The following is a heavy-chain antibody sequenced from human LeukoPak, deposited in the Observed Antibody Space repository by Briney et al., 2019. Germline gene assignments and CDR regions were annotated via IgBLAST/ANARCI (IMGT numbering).Heavy chain of an antibody. Sequence: GGSLRLSCAASGFTFSSYAMSWVRQAPGKGLEWVSAISGSGGSTYYADSVKGRFTISRDNSKNTLYLQMNSLRGEDTAVYYCVRGDLRLPRSTPDCWGQGTLVTVSS. CDR2: ISGSGGST. V-gene: IGHV3-23*01. D-gene: IGHD5/OR15-5a*01. CDR3: VRGDLRLPRSTPDC. J-gene: IGHJ4*02. CDR1: GFTFSSYA.